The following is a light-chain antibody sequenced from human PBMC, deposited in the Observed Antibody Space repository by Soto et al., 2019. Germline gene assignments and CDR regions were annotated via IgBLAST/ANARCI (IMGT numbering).Light chain of an antibody. CDR1: QSVSSN. CDR2: GAS. Sequence: EIMMTQSPATLSVSPGERATLSCRASQSVSSNLAWYQQKPGQAPRLLIYGASTRATGIPATFSGWGSGTEFTLTISSLQSEDFAVYYCQQYNNWPGTFGQGTKVEIK. CDR3: QQYNNWPGT. J-gene: IGKJ1*01. V-gene: IGKV3-15*01.